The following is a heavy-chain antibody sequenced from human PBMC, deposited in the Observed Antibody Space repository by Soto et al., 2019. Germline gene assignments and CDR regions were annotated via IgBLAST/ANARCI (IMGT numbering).Heavy chain of an antibody. D-gene: IGHD3-9*01. CDR3: ARGRIFFDY. J-gene: IGHJ4*02. CDR2: IYHSGST. Sequence: SETLSLTCAVSGGSISSGGYSWSWIRQPPGKGLEWIGYIYHSGSTYYNPSIKSRVTLSVDRSKNQFSLKLSSVTAADTAVYYCARGRIFFDYWGQGTLVTVSS. CDR1: GGSISSGGYS. V-gene: IGHV4-30-2*01.